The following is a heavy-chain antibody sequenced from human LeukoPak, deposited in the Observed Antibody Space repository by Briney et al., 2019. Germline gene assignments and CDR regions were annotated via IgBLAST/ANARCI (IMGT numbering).Heavy chain of an antibody. V-gene: IGHV3-48*03. Sequence: TGRSLRLSCAASGFTFSSYEMNWVRQAAGKGREWVSYISSSSSTIYYADSVKGRFTISRDNAKNSLYLQMNSLRAEDTAVYYCARDSRGSGYQYYFDYWGQGTLVTVSS. CDR1: GFTFSSYE. J-gene: IGHJ4*02. CDR3: ARDSRGSGYQYYFDY. CDR2: ISSSSSTI. D-gene: IGHD3-22*01.